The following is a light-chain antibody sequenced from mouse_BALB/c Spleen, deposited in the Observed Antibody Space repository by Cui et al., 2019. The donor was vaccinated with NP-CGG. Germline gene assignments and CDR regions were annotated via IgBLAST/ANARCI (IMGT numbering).Light chain of an antibody. J-gene: IGLJ1*01. Sequence: QAVVTYEPAMTTSPGETVTLTCRSSTGAVTTTNYANWVQEKPDHLFTGLIGATNNRAPGIPARFSGSLIGDKAALTITGAQTEDDAMYFCALWYSNHWVFGGGTKLTVL. CDR3: ALWYSNHWV. CDR2: ATN. V-gene: IGLV1*01. CDR1: TGAVTTTNY.